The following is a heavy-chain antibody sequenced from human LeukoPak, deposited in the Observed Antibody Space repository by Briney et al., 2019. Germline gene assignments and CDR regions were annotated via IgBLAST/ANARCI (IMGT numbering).Heavy chain of an antibody. J-gene: IGHJ6*02. D-gene: IGHD3-10*01. Sequence: PGGSLRLSCAASGFTFSIYGMNWVRQAPGKGLEWVAALSYDGYNDHYADSVRGRFTISRDNSKNTLFLQMNNLRVEDTAMYYCAKNKGSYQYNYYGMEVWGQGTTVSVSS. V-gene: IGHV3-30*18. CDR3: AKNKGSYQYNYYGMEV. CDR2: LSYDGYND. CDR1: GFTFSIYG.